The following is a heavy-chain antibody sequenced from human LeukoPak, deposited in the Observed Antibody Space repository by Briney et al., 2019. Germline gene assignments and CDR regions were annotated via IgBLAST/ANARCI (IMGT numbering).Heavy chain of an antibody. CDR3: ARDRCTSTSCYVDY. V-gene: IGHV3-13*04. CDR2: IGAAGEM. CDR1: GFTFSSYD. J-gene: IGHJ4*02. Sequence: GGSLRLSCAASGFTFSSYDMHWVRQATGKGLEWVSTIGAAGEMFYPDSVRGRFTISRDNSKNTLYLQMNSLRAEDTAVYYCARDRCTSTSCYVDYWGQGTLVTVSS. D-gene: IGHD2-2*01.